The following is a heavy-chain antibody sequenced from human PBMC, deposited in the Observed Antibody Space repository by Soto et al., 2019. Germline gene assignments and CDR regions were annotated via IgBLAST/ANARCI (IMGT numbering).Heavy chain of an antibody. CDR2: IYHSGST. V-gene: IGHV4-30-2*01. J-gene: IGHJ5*02. Sequence: QLQLQESGSGLVKPSQTLSLTCAVSGGSISSGGYSWSWIRQPPGKGLEWIGYIYHSGSTYYNPSPKGWVNITRGQSQDPFPPEPGLFAGPDTAVYYCARHLLWFGELTWFDPWGQGTLVTVSS. CDR1: GGSISSGGYS. CDR3: ARHLLWFGELTWFDP. D-gene: IGHD3-10*01.